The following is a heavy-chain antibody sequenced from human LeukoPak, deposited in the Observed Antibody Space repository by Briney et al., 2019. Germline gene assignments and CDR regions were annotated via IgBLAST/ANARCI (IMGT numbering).Heavy chain of an antibody. D-gene: IGHD3-10*01. V-gene: IGHV6-1*01. CDR1: GESVSSNSAA. Sequence: SQTLSLTCAISGESVSSNSAAWNWIRQSPSRGLEWLGRTKYRSKWYNDYAVSVKSRITINPDTSKNQFSLQLNSVTPEDTAVYYCASSGVHYYGSGNYYSFDYWGQGTLVTVSS. CDR3: ASSGVHYYGSGNYYSFDY. CDR2: TKYRSKWYN. J-gene: IGHJ4*02.